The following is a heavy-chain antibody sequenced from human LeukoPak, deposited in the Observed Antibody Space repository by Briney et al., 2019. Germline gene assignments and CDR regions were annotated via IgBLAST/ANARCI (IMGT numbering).Heavy chain of an antibody. D-gene: IGHD6-13*01. Sequence: SETLSLTCTVSGGSISSYYWSWIRQPPGKGLEWIGYIYYSGSTNYNASLKSRVSISVDTSKNQFSLKLSSVTAADTAVYYCARRIAAADSFDIWGQGTMVTVSS. CDR3: ARRIAAADSFDI. V-gene: IGHV4-59*08. J-gene: IGHJ3*02. CDR1: GGSISSYY. CDR2: IYYSGST.